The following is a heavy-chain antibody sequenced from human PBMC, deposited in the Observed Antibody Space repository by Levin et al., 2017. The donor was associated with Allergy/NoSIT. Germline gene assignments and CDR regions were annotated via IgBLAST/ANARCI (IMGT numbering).Heavy chain of an antibody. CDR3: ARGGLCSGDTCYGFDY. V-gene: IGHV3-33*01. Sequence: GGSLRLSCAASGFTFSTYGMHWVRQAPGKGLEWVALIWHDGSNKYYADSVKGRFTISRDNSKNTLSLQMNSLRAEDTAVYYCARGGLCSGDTCYGFDYWGLGTLVTVSS. D-gene: IGHD2-15*01. CDR2: IWHDGSNK. J-gene: IGHJ4*02. CDR1: GFTFSTYG.